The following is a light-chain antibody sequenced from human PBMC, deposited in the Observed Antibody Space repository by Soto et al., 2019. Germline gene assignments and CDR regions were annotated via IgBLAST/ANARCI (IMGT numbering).Light chain of an antibody. CDR2: KAS. CDR3: QQSKSFPLT. V-gene: IGKV1-5*03. J-gene: IGKJ4*01. Sequence: DIQMTQSPSTLSASVGDRVTITCRASQTINNWLAWYQQKPGTAPKLLISKASNLESVVPSRFSGRGSGTEFTLTITSLQTDDFSTYYCQQSKSFPLTFGGGTKVEIK. CDR1: QTINNW.